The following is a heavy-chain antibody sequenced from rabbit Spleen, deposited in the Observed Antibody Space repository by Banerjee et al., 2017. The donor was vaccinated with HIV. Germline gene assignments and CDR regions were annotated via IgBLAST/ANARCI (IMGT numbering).Heavy chain of an antibody. J-gene: IGHJ4*01. CDR1: GVSLNDKDV. CDR2: INTATGKA. CDR3: ARDAGSGPYIDGYFNL. Sequence: QEQLVESGGGLVQPEGSLTLTCKASGVSLNDKDVMCWVRQAPGKGLEWIACINTATGKAVYASWAKGRFTISKTSSTTVTLQMTSLTVADTATYFCARDAGSGPYIDGYFNLWGPGTLVTVS. V-gene: IGHV1S45*01. D-gene: IGHD8-1*01.